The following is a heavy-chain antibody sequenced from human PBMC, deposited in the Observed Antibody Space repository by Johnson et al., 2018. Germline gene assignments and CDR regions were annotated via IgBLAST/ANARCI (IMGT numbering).Heavy chain of an antibody. CDR1: GYSFNTYW. D-gene: IGHD1-26*01. V-gene: IGHV5-51*01. J-gene: IGHJ3*02. Sequence: EVQLVESGAEVKKPGESLKISCKSSGYSFNTYWIAWVRQMPGKGLEWMGIIYPGDSDTRYSPSFHGQVTISADKSISTAYLKWSSLKTSDTAIYYCAGRDATSSGSPGGGAFGIWGTGTLVTVSS. CDR3: AGRDATSSGSPGGGAFGI. CDR2: IYPGDSDT.